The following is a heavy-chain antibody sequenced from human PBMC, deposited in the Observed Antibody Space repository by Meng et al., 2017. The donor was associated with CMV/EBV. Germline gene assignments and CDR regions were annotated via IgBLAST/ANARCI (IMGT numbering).Heavy chain of an antibody. CDR1: GGSFSGYY. J-gene: IGHJ6*02. D-gene: IGHD6-13*01. Sequence: SETLSLTCAVYGGSFSGYYWSWIRQPPGKGLEWIGEINHSGSTNYNPSLKSRVTISVDTSKNQFSLKLSSVTAADTVVYYCARGDSSSWYSVYYYYYYGMDVWGQGTTVTVSS. CDR3: ARGDSSSWYSVYYYYYYGMDV. CDR2: INHSGST. V-gene: IGHV4-34*01.